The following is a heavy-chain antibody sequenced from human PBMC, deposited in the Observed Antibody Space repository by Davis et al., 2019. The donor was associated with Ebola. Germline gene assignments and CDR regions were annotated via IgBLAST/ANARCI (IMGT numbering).Heavy chain of an antibody. CDR1: GGFVSSGGYS. Sequence: MPSETLSLTCAVSGGFVSSGGYSWNWIRQPPGKGLEWIGYYYYTGSTYYNPSLKSRVTISVDRSKNQFSLKLSSVTAADTAVYYCACGYSYGPFDYWGQGTLVTVSS. CDR2: YYYTGST. V-gene: IGHV4-30-4*07. J-gene: IGHJ4*02. CDR3: ACGYSYGPFDY. D-gene: IGHD5-18*01.